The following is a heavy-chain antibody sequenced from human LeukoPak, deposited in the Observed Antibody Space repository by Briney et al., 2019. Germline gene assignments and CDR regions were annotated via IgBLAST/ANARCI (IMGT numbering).Heavy chain of an antibody. D-gene: IGHD3-10*01. CDR1: GFPFSSYW. Sequence: GGSLRLSCVASGFPFSSYWMTWVRQAPGKGLEWVANLKQDGSKKSYVDSVKGRFTISRDNAKNSLYLQMNSLRAEDTAVYYCARDSSPYGSGSYLDYWGQGTLVTVSS. CDR3: ARDSSPYGSGSYLDY. J-gene: IGHJ4*02. V-gene: IGHV3-7*01. CDR2: LKQDGSKK.